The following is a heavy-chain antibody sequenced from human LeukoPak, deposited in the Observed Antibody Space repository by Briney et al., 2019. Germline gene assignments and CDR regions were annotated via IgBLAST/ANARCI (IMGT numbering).Heavy chain of an antibody. CDR3: ARGPYKYDGSGAFDI. J-gene: IGHJ3*02. CDR1: GDSISSGNYY. V-gene: IGHV4-61*02. CDR2: IYTSGST. Sequence: PSETLSLTCTVSGDSISSGNYYWSWIRQPAGKGLEWIGRIYTSGSTNYNPSLKSRVTISVVTSKNQFSLKLTSVTAADTAVYYCARGPYKYDGSGAFDIWGQGTMVTVSS. D-gene: IGHD3-22*01.